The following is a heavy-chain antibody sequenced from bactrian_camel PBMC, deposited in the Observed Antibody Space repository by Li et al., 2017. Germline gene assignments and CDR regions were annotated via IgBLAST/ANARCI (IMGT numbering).Heavy chain of an antibody. CDR2: IYTLGGRT. CDR3: AVEWFSGLGLSLDETRYRY. J-gene: IGHJ4*01. D-gene: IGHD5*01. CDR1: GYTSARYF. Sequence: VQLVESGGGSVQAGGSLRLSCVGSGYTSARYFMAWFRQAPGKEREGVAAIYTLGGRTIYADSVKGRFTVSQGNAKNTLYLQMNSLKPEDTAMYYCAVEWFSGLGLSLDETRYRYWGQGTQVTVS. V-gene: IGHV3S42*01.